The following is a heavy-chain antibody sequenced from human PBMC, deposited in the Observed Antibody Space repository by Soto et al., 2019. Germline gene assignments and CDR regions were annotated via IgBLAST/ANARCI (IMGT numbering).Heavy chain of an antibody. J-gene: IGHJ4*02. V-gene: IGHV3-23*01. CDR2: ISVSGGST. Sequence: PWGALRLSCSAFGFTFISCAMSWVRQAPGKGLEWVSAISVSGGSTYYADSVKGRFTISRDNSKNTLYLQMNSLRAEDTAVYYCAKDDYYDSSGYPDYWGQGTLVTVSS. CDR3: AKDDYYDSSGYPDY. D-gene: IGHD3-22*01. CDR1: GFTFISCA.